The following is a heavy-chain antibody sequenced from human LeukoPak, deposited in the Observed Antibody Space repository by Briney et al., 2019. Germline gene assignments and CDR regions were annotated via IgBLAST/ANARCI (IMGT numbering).Heavy chain of an antibody. D-gene: IGHD5-18*01. CDR1: GFTVSSNE. CDR2: ISGGST. J-gene: IGHJ4*02. Sequence: PGGSLRLSCAASGFTVSSNEMSWVRQAPGKGLEWVSSISGGSTYYADSRKGRFTISRDNSKNTLYLQMNSLRAEDTAVYYCAKRIQSAMATGYWGQGTLVTVSS. CDR3: AKRIQSAMATGY. V-gene: IGHV3-38-3*01.